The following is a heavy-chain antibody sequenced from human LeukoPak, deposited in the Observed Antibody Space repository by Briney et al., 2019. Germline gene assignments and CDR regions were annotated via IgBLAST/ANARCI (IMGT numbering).Heavy chain of an antibody. CDR1: GYTLSESS. Sequence: ASVKVSCKVSGYTLSESSMHWVRQAPGKGLEWMGGFDPEDGETIYAQKFQGRVTMTEDTSTDTAYMELSSLRSEDTAVYYCATEAVLYCSGGSCYYFDYWGQGTLVTVSS. CDR2: FDPEDGET. V-gene: IGHV1-24*01. J-gene: IGHJ4*02. D-gene: IGHD2-15*01. CDR3: ATEAVLYCSGGSCYYFDY.